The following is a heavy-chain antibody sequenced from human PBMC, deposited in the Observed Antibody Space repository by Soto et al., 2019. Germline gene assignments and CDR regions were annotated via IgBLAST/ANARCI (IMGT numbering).Heavy chain of an antibody. CDR3: ARGGNHVWGSSEF. J-gene: IGHJ4*02. D-gene: IGHD3-16*01. CDR1: GYTFTTYS. CDR2: MSTDNGNT. V-gene: IGHV1-18*01. Sequence: ASVKVSCKPSGYTFTTYSINGVRQAPGQGLEWMGWMSTDNGNTNDAQKFKGRVTMTTDTSTSTAYLELRSLKSDDTAIYYCARGGNHVWGSSEFWGQGTLVTVSS.